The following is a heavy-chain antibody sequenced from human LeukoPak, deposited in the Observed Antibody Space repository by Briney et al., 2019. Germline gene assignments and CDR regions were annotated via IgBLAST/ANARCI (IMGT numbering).Heavy chain of an antibody. CDR3: ASTTVTGNWFDL. Sequence: SETLSLTCTVSGGSISSSSYYWGWIRQPPGKGLEWIGSIYYSRSTYYNPSLKSRVTISVDTSKNQFSLKLSSGRAADTAVYYCASTTVTGNWFDLWGQGTLVSVSS. J-gene: IGHJ5*02. V-gene: IGHV4-39*01. D-gene: IGHD4-17*01. CDR1: GGSISSSSYY. CDR2: IYYSRST.